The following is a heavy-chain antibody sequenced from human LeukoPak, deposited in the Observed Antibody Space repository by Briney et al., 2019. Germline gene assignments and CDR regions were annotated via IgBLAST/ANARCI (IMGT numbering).Heavy chain of an antibody. D-gene: IGHD6-19*01. J-gene: IGHJ4*02. CDR2: ISGSGGST. Sequence: GGSLRLSCAASGFTFSSYAMSWVRQAPGKGLEWVSAISGSGGSTYYADSVKGRFTISRDNSKNTLYLQMNSLRAEDTAVYYCAKDDVKYSSGPQAGYWGQGTLVTVSS. CDR3: AKDDVKYSSGPQAGY. V-gene: IGHV3-23*01. CDR1: GFTFSSYA.